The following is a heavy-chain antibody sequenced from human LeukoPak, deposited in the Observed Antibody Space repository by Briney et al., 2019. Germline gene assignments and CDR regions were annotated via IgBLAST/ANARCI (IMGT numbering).Heavy chain of an antibody. J-gene: IGHJ4*02. CDR1: GGSVSSSSYY. V-gene: IGHV4-39*07. D-gene: IGHD2-2*01. CDR3: ARGRGARYCSSTSCLSPFDY. Sequence: SETLSLTCTVSGGSVSSSSYYWAWIRQPPGKGLEWIVSIYYSGSTNYNPSLKSRVTISVDTSKNQFSLKLSSVTAADTAVYYCARGRGARYCSSTSCLSPFDYWGQGTLVTVSS. CDR2: IYYSGST.